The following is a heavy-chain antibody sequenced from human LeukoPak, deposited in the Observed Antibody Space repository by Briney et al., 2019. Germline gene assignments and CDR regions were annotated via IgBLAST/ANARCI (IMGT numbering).Heavy chain of an antibody. V-gene: IGHV3-33*01. CDR1: GFTFSSYG. D-gene: IGHD2-2*01. Sequence: GGSLRLSCAASGFTFSSYGMRWVRQAPGKGPEWVAVIWYDGSNKYYADSVKGRFTISRDNSKNTLYLQMNSLRAEDTAVYYCARANVVVPAQTKYGMDVWGQGTTVTVSS. CDR2: IWYDGSNK. CDR3: ARANVVVPAQTKYGMDV. J-gene: IGHJ6*02.